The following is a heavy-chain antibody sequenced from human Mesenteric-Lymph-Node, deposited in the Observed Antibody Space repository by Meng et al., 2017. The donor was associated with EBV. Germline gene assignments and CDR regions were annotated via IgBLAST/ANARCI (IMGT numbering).Heavy chain of an antibody. CDR3: ARDQLWPETPDY. V-gene: IGHV1-18*01. CDR2: IGGNNGNT. CDR1: GYTFTIHG. J-gene: IGHJ4*02. D-gene: IGHD5-18*01. Sequence: QVQLVQSGPEVKKPGTSGKVSCKTSGYTFTIHGITWVRQAPGQGLEWMGWIGGNNGNTFYAEEFQGRVTMTTDTSTNTVHMELRSLISDDTALYYCARDQLWPETPDYWGQGTLVTVSS.